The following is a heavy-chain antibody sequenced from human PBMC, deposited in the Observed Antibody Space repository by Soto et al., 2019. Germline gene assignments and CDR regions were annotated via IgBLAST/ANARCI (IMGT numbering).Heavy chain of an antibody. J-gene: IGHJ6*02. V-gene: IGHV1-46*01. Sequence: ASVKVSCKASGYTFTSYSMHWVRQAPGQGLEWMGVINPSGGRASYAQKFQGRVTMTRDTSTSTAYMELSSLRSEDTAGYYWARANSFGNDYDFWGGYYNVTRHVNGMDVWGQGTTVTVSS. CDR2: INPSGGRA. CDR1: GYTFTSYS. D-gene: IGHD3-3*01. CDR3: ARANSFGNDYDFWGGYYNVTRHVNGMDV.